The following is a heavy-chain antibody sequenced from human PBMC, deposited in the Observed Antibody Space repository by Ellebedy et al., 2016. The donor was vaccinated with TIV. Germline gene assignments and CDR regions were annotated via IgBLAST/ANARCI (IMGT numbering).Heavy chain of an antibody. Sequence: SGPTLVXPTQTLTLTCTFSGFSLSTHGMRVSWIRQPPGKALEWLARIDWDDDTFYSTSLKTRLTISKDTSKNQVVLTMTNMEPVDTATYYCARTANWKYDFDYWGQGTLVTVSS. CDR2: IDWDDDT. V-gene: IGHV2-70*04. J-gene: IGHJ4*02. CDR3: ARTANWKYDFDY. D-gene: IGHD1-7*01. CDR1: GFSLSTHGMR.